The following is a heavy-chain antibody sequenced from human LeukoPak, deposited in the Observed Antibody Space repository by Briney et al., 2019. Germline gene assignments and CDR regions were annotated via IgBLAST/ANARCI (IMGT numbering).Heavy chain of an antibody. V-gene: IGHV1-18*01. CDR3: ARYEIVVVPAALDH. CDR1: GFTSTRYG. D-gene: IGHD2-2*01. CDR2: ISSYNGKT. J-gene: IGHJ5*02. Sequence: ASVKVSCKASGFTSTRYGINWVRQAPGQGLEWVGWISSYNGKTNHAQKLQGRVTMTTDTSTSTIYMELRSLRSDDTAVYYCARYEIVVVPAALDHWGQGTLVTVSS.